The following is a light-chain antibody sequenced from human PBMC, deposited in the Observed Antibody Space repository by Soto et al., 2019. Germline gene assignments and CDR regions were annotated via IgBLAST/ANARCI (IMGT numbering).Light chain of an antibody. CDR1: QSVSSSY. Sequence: EMVLTQSPGTLSLSPGERATLSCRASQSVSSSYLAWYQQKPGQAPRLLIYGASSRATGIPDRFSGSGSGTDFTLTISRLEPEDFAVYYCQQYGSSHFTFGQGTRLEIK. V-gene: IGKV3-20*01. CDR2: GAS. CDR3: QQYGSSHFT. J-gene: IGKJ5*01.